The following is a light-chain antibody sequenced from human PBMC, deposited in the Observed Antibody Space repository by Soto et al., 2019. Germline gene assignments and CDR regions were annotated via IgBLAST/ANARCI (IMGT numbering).Light chain of an antibody. CDR3: SSYTSSSTLVV. J-gene: IGLJ2*01. CDR1: SSDVGSYNY. V-gene: IGLV2-14*01. Sequence: QSALTQPASVSGSPGQSITISCTGTSSDVGSYNYVSWYQHHPGKAPKLMISEVSNRPSGVSNRFSGSKSGNTASLTISGLQAEDEADYYCSSYTSSSTLVVFGGGTKVTVL. CDR2: EVS.